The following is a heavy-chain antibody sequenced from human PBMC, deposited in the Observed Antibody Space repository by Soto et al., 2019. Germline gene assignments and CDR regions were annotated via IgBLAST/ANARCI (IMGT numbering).Heavy chain of an antibody. J-gene: IGHJ6*03. Sequence: GGSLRLSCAASGFTFSSYAMSWVRQAPGKGLEWVSAISGSGGSTYYADSVKGRFTISRDNSKNTLYLQMNSLRAEDTAVYYCATRYSSSWGDYYYYYMDVWGKGTTVTVSS. CDR2: ISGSGGST. CDR3: ATRYSSSWGDYYYYYMDV. V-gene: IGHV3-23*01. D-gene: IGHD6-13*01. CDR1: GFTFSSYA.